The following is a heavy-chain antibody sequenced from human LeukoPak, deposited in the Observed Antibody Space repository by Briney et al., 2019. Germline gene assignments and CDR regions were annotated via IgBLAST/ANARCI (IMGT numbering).Heavy chain of an antibody. D-gene: IGHD1-26*01. Sequence: SETLSLTCTVSGGSIGTYYWSWIRQPPGKGLEWIGYIYYSGSTNYNPSLKSRVTISVDTSKNQFSLKLGSVTAADTAVYYCAREEALGSGSFDYWGQGTLVTVSS. V-gene: IGHV4-59*01. CDR1: GGSIGTYY. CDR3: AREEALGSGSFDY. J-gene: IGHJ4*02. CDR2: IYYSGST.